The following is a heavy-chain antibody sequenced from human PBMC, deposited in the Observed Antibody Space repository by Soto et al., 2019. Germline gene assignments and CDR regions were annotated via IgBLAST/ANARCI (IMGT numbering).Heavy chain of an antibody. CDR3: ARDHRYALDI. J-gene: IGHJ3*02. CDR1: GFSFSDYS. Sequence: EVQLVESGGGLVQSGGSLRLSYAASGFSFSDYSMNWVRQAPGKGLEWLAYIRDGVGSIKYADSVEGRFTISRDNAKNSLYLQMNSLRDEDTAVYYCARDHRYALDIWGQGTRVTVSS. CDR2: IRDGVGSI. V-gene: IGHV3-48*02.